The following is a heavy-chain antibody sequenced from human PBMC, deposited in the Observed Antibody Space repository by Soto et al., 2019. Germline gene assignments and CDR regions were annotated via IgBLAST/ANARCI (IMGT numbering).Heavy chain of an antibody. V-gene: IGHV3-30*18. Sequence: AQLVQSGGGAVQPGGSLRLSCEASGFSLSTYGMHWVRQTPGKGLEWVASISYGEGTEFYADSAKGRFTISRDNAKNTVFLQMNGLTPDDTAVYYCAKDSSILAAASGGWFDPWGQGTLVTVSS. CDR1: GFSLSTYG. CDR2: ISYGEGTE. J-gene: IGHJ5*02. CDR3: AKDSSILAAASGGWFDP. D-gene: IGHD6-13*01.